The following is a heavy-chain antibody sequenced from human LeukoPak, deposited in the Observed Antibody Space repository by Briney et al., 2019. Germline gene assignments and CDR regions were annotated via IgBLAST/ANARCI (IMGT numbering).Heavy chain of an antibody. V-gene: IGHV3-9*01. CDR1: GFTFEHHA. D-gene: IGHD6-13*01. J-gene: IGHJ4*02. Sequence: PGGSLRLSCAASGFTFEHHAMHWVRQAPGKGLEWVSGIDWNGNNIDYAVSVKGRFTISRDNAKNSLYLQMDSLRPEDTAFFYCARGPHSSSSYHLDYWGQGTLVTVSS. CDR3: ARGPHSSSSYHLDY. CDR2: IDWNGNNI.